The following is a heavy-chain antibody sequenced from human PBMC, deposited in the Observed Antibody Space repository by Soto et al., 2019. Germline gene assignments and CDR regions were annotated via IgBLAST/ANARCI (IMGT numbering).Heavy chain of an antibody. V-gene: IGHV3-23*01. CDR3: AKPIAAAGTDGYYYGMDV. CDR1: GFTFSSDA. Sequence: GGSLRLSCAASGFTFSSDAMSWVRQAPGKGLEWASAISGSGGSTYYADSVKGRFTISRGNSKNTLYLQMNSLRAEDTAVYYCAKPIAAAGTDGYYYGMDVWGQGTTVTASS. D-gene: IGHD6-13*01. J-gene: IGHJ6*02. CDR2: ISGSGGST.